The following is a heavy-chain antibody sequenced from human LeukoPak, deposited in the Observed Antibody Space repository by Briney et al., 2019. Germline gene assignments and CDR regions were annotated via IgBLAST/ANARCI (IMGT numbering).Heavy chain of an antibody. CDR2: ISAYNGNT. J-gene: IGHJ4*02. D-gene: IGHD1-26*01. V-gene: IGHV1-18*01. Sequence: ASVKVSCKTSGYTFTSYGISWVRQAPGQGLEWMGWISAYNGNTNYAQKLQGRVTMTTDTSTSTAYMELRSLRSDDTAVYYCARGAMSRKSYRGSYYVHFDYWGQGTLVTVSS. CDR1: GYTFTSYG. CDR3: ARGAMSRKSYRGSYYVHFDY.